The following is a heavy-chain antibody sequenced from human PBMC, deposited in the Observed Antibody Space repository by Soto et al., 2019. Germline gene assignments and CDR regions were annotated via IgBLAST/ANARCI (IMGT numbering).Heavy chain of an antibody. V-gene: IGHV3-53*01. CDR1: GFTVTRNY. CDR3: AKDTVPVATPWFDP. CDR2: TYSGGST. Sequence: GGSLRLSCAASGFTVTRNYISWVRQVPGKGLDWVSLTYSGGSTNYADSVKGRFTISRDNSKNTLYLQMNSLRAEDTAVYYCAKDTVPVATPWFDPWGQGTLITVSS. D-gene: IGHD2-2*01. J-gene: IGHJ5*02.